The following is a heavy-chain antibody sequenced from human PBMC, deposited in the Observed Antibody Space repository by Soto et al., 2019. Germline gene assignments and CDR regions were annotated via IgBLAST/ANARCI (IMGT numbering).Heavy chain of an antibody. CDR3: AKDMKWGGMTTIHYFDS. V-gene: IGHV3-9*01. Sequence: EVQLVESGGGLVQPGRSLRLSCAASGFTVDDYAMHWVRQAPGKGLEWVSGISWNSETIDYADSVKGRFTISRDNAKISLFLQMTSLRPDDTALYYCAKDMKWGGMTTIHYFDSWGEGTLVTVSS. CDR2: ISWNSETI. D-gene: IGHD4-17*01. J-gene: IGHJ4*02. CDR1: GFTVDDYA.